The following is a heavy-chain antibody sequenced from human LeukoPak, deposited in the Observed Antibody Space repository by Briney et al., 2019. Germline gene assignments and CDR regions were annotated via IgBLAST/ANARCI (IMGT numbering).Heavy chain of an antibody. Sequence: SETLSLTCAVYGGSFSGYYWSWIRQPPGKGLEWIGEINHSGSTNYNPSLKSRVTISVDTSKNQFSLKLSSVTAADTAVYYCARGDMILDYWGRGTLVTVSS. CDR3: ARGDMILDY. V-gene: IGHV4-34*01. CDR2: INHSGST. J-gene: IGHJ4*02. CDR1: GGSFSGYY. D-gene: IGHD3-16*01.